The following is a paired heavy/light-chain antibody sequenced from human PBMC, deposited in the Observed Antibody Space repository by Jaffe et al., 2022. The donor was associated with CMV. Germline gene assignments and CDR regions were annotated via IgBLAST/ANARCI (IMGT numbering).Heavy chain of an antibody. V-gene: IGHV5-51*01. CDR3: ARLSPGPFDPFDY. Sequence: EVQLVQSGAEVKKPGESVKISCKVSGYSFTGYWIGWVRQMPGQGLEWMGLIHPIDSDTRYSPSFQGQVTISVDTSISTAYLHWNTLKASDTAIYYCARLSPGPFDPFDYWGQGTLVTVSS. CDR2: IHPIDSDT. CDR1: GYSFTGYW. J-gene: IGHJ4*02.
Light chain of an antibody. J-gene: IGLJ3*02. CDR2: LNPDGSH. CDR3: QTWGTGIQV. CDR1: SGHISYA. V-gene: IGLV4-69*01. Sequence: QLVLTQSPSASASLGASVKLTCTLSSGHISYAIAWHQLQPEKGPRYLMKLNPDGSHTKGDGIPDRFSGSTSGAERYLTISSLQSEDEADYYCQTWGTGIQVFGGGTKLTVL.